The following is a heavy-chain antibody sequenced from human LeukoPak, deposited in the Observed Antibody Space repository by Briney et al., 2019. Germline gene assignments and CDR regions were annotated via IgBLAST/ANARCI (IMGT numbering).Heavy chain of an antibody. J-gene: IGHJ4*02. D-gene: IGHD5-12*01. CDR3: ARDEGGGYGGFDY. Sequence: GGSLRLSCAASVFTLSHYYMSCIRHAPGKGLEWVSGMNWNGCSTGYAVSVKGRFTISRDNAKNSLYVQMNRVRAEDTALYYCARDEGGGYGGFDYWGQGTLVTVSS. CDR2: MNWNGCST. V-gene: IGHV3-20*04. CDR1: VFTLSHYY.